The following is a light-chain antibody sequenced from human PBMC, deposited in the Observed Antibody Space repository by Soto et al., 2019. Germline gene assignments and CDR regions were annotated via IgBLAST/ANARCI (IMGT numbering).Light chain of an antibody. CDR1: QDIGNF. CDR3: QQSYSSPPT. CDR2: AAS. J-gene: IGKJ1*01. Sequence: DIQMNQSPSSLSAFVGDRVTITSRASQDIGNFLAWYQQKPGKAPKLLIFAASSLQSGVPSRFSGSRSGPDFTLTISSLQPEDFATYYCQQSYSSPPTFGQGTKVDI. V-gene: IGKV1-39*01.